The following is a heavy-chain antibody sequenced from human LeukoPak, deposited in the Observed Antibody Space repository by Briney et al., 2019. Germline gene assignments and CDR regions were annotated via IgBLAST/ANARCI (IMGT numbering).Heavy chain of an antibody. D-gene: IGHD2-8*01. V-gene: IGHV3-73*01. CDR3: ASGGGVLAAFDI. Sequence: GGSLRLSCGASGFSFSASSMHWVRQAPGEGLECVGRIRSKANGYATHFAASVDGRFTVSRDDSKNTIYLHMNSLKTVDPGVYYCASGGGVLAAFDIWGQGTMVLVSS. J-gene: IGHJ3*02. CDR2: IRSKANGYAT. CDR1: GFSFSASS.